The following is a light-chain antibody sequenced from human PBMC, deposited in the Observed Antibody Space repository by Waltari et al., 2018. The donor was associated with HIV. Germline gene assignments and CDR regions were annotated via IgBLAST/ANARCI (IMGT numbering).Light chain of an antibody. CDR2: DDS. CDR3: QVWDISSDQVV. V-gene: IGLV3-21*02. J-gene: IGLJ2*01. CDR1: NIGGHS. Sequence: SYVLTQPPSVSVAPGQTARITCGGDNIGGHSVHWYQQKPGQAPVLVVYDDSDRPSGIPERFSGSNSDNTATLTISRVEAGDEADYYCQVWDISSDQVVFGGGTKLTVL.